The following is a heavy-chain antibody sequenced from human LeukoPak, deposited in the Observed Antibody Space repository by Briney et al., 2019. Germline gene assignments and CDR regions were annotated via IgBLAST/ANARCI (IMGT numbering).Heavy chain of an antibody. CDR3: ARDRVGATSYFDY. D-gene: IGHD1-26*01. CDR1: GGSISSYY. J-gene: IGHJ4*02. Sequence: SETLSLTCTVSGGSISSYYWSWIRQPAGKGLERIGRIYTSGSTNYNPSLKSRVTISVDKSKNQFSLKLSSVTAADTAVYYCARDRVGATSYFDYWGQGTLVTVSS. CDR2: IYTSGST. V-gene: IGHV4-4*07.